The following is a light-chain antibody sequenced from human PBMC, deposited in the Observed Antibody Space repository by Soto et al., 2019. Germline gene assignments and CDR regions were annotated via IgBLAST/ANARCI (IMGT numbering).Light chain of an antibody. CDR1: QSVLYSSNNKNY. Sequence: DIVMTQSPDSLAVSLGERATNNCKSTQSVLYSSNNKNYLAWYQQKPGQPPKLLINWASTREFGVPDRISGSGSGTDFTLTISSLQAEDVAVYYCQQYYSTPFTFGPGTKVDIK. CDR3: QQYYSTPFT. CDR2: WAS. J-gene: IGKJ3*01. V-gene: IGKV4-1*01.